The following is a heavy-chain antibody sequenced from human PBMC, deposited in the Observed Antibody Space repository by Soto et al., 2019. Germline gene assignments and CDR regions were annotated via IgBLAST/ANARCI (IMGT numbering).Heavy chain of an antibody. Sequence: PGGSLRLSCAASGFTFSSYAMSWVRQAPGKGLEWVSAISGSGGSTYYADSVKGRFTISRDNSKNTLYLQMNSLRAEDTAVYYCAKVLYYYDSSGYFDYWGQGTLVTVPQ. CDR1: GFTFSSYA. CDR3: AKVLYYYDSSGYFDY. V-gene: IGHV3-23*01. J-gene: IGHJ4*02. CDR2: ISGSGGST. D-gene: IGHD3-22*01.